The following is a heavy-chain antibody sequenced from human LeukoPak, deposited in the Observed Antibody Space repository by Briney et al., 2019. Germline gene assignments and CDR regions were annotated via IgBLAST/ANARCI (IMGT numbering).Heavy chain of an antibody. D-gene: IGHD1-1*01. Sequence: GGSLRLSCAASGFTFSRYWMTWVRQTPGKGLEWVANIKPDGSVKYYVDSVKGRFTVPRDNAKNSLFLQMDSLSAEDTAVYYCARITTRYFDYWGQGTLVTVSS. V-gene: IGHV3-7*03. CDR3: ARITTRYFDY. CDR1: GFTFSRYW. J-gene: IGHJ4*02. CDR2: IKPDGSVK.